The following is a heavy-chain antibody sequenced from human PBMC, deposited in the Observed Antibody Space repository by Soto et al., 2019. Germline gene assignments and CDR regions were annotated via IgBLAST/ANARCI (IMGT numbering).Heavy chain of an antibody. Sequence: QVQLVQSGAEVKKPGSSVKVSCKASGGTFSSYAISWVRQAPGQGLEWMGGIIPIFGTANYAQQFQGRVTTTADETTGTPDMEPRSLTAADTAVYFCATRDSGSFGTYYHSGMDVWGQATTVTVSS. CDR2: IIPIFGTA. V-gene: IGHV1-69*12. CDR1: GGTFSSYA. CDR3: ATRDSGSFGTYYHSGMDV. J-gene: IGHJ6*02. D-gene: IGHD1-26*01.